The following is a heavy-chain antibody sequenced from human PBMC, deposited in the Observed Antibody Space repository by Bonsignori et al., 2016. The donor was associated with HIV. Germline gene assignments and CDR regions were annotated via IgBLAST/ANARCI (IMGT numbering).Heavy chain of an antibody. D-gene: IGHD6-6*01. Sequence: WIRQPPGKGLEWIGSIYYSGSTYYNPSLKSRVTISVDTSKNQFSLKLSSVTAADTAVYYCARDSQLAFDYWGQGTLVTVSS. J-gene: IGHJ4*02. CDR2: IYYSGST. V-gene: IGHV4-39*07. CDR3: ARDSQLAFDY.